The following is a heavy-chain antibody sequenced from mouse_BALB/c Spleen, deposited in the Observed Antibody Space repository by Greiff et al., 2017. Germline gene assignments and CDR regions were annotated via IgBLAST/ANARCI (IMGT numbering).Heavy chain of an antibody. Sequence: QVQLKESGAELVKPGASVKLSCKASGYTFTEYIIHWVKQRSGQGLEWIGWFYPGSGSIKYNEKFKDKATLTADKSSSTVYMELSRLTSEDSAVYFCARHEGYYYGSSYAMDYGGQGTSVTVSS. D-gene: IGHD1-1*01. CDR3: ARHEGYYYGSSYAMDY. CDR1: GYTFTEYI. J-gene: IGHJ4*01. CDR2: FYPGSGSI. V-gene: IGHV1-62-2*01.